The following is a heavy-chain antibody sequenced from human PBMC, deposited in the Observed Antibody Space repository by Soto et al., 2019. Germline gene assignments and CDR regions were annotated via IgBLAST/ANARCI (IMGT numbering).Heavy chain of an antibody. CDR3: ARDWNGWYFDY. CDR2: ISAGSSTR. V-gene: IGHV3-48*01. J-gene: IGHJ4*02. D-gene: IGHD3-3*01. CDR1: GFSFGSYN. Sequence: GGSLRLSCAASGFSFGSYNMNWVRQAPGKGLEWISYISAGSSTRFYADSVKGRFTISRDSAKNSLYLQMNSLRAEDTAVYYCARDWNGWYFDYWGQGTLVTVSS.